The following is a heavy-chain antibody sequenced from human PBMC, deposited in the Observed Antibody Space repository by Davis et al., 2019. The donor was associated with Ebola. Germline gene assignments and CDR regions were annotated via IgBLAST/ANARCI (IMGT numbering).Heavy chain of an antibody. CDR2: FDPEDGET. CDR3: ATVPTYSGSHRHNWFDP. Sequence: ASVKVSCKVSGYTLTELSMHWVRQAPGKGLEWMGGFDPEDGETIYAQKFQGRVTMTEDTSTDTAYMELSSLRSEDTAVYYCATVPTYSGSHRHNWFDPWGQGTLVTVSS. J-gene: IGHJ5*02. D-gene: IGHD1-26*01. CDR1: GYTLTELS. V-gene: IGHV1-24*01.